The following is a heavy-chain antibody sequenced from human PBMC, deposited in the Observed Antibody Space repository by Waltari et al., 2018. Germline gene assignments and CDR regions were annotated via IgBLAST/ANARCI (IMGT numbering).Heavy chain of an antibody. CDR2: THYTGTT. J-gene: IGHJ4*02. V-gene: IGHV4-59*08. D-gene: IGHD6-6*01. CDR1: GASINSYY. Sequence: QVQLQESGPGLVKPSETLSLTCPVSGASINSYYWSWLRQSPGKGLEWIGYTHYTGTTNYNPSLKSRLIMSVDTSKNQFSLRLSSVTATDTAVYYCAARGSGSSTFDYWGQGTLVTVSS. CDR3: AARGSGSSTFDY.